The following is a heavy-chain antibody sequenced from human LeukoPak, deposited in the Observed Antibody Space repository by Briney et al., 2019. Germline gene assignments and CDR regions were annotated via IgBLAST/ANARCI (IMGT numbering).Heavy chain of an antibody. CDR3: ATDTWGYYDSSNYYRQADY. V-gene: IGHV1-2*06. Sequence: AVKVSCKASGYTFTGYYMQWVRQAPGQGLEWMRRINPNSGGTNYAQKFQGRVTMTRDTSISTAYMELSRLRSDDTAVYYCATDTWGYYDSSNYYRQADYWGQGTLVTVSS. J-gene: IGHJ4*02. CDR1: GYTFTGYY. D-gene: IGHD3-22*01. CDR2: INPNSGGT.